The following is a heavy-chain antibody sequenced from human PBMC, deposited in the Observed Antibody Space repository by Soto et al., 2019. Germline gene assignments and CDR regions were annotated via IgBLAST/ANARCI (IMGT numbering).Heavy chain of an antibody. J-gene: IGHJ4*02. V-gene: IGHV4-59*01. Sequence: PSETLSLTCTVSGGSISSYYWSWTRQPPGKGLEWIGYIYYSGSTNYNPSLKSRVTISVDTSKNQFSLKLSSVTAADTAVYYCARRRRAAAGFFDYWGQGTLVTVPS. CDR2: IYYSGST. D-gene: IGHD6-13*01. CDR1: GGSISSYY. CDR3: ARRRRAAAGFFDY.